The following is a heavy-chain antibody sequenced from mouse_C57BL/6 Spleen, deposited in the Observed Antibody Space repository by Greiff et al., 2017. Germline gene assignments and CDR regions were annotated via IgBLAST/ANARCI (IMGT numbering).Heavy chain of an antibody. J-gene: IGHJ4*01. CDR3: ARGDYYGSSPHYYAMDY. CDR2: INPNYGTT. V-gene: IGHV1-39*01. D-gene: IGHD1-1*01. Sequence: VQLQQSGPELVKPGASVTISCKASGYSFTDYNMNWVKQSNGKSLEWIGVINPNYGTTSYNQKFKGKATLTVDQSSSTAYMQLNSLTSEDSAVYYCARGDYYGSSPHYYAMDYWGQGTSVTVSS. CDR1: GYSFTDYN.